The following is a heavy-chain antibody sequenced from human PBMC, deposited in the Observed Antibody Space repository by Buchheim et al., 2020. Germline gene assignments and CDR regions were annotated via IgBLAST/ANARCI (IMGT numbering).Heavy chain of an antibody. J-gene: IGHJ6*02. Sequence: EVQLVQSGAEVKKPGESLRISCKGSGYSFTSYWISWVRQMPGKGLEWMGRIDPSDSYTNYSPSFQGHVTISADKSISIAYPQWSSLKASDTAMYYCARRAPLAAAGTYYYYYGMGVWGQGTT. CDR3: ARRAPLAAAGTYYYYYGMGV. D-gene: IGHD6-13*01. CDR2: IDPSDSYT. V-gene: IGHV5-10-1*03. CDR1: GYSFTSYW.